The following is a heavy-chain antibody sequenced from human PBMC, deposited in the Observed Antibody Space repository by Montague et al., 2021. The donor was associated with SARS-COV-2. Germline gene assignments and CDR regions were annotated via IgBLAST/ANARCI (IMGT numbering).Heavy chain of an antibody. V-gene: IGHV4-39*01. CDR2: IYYSGRT. Sequence: SETLSLTCTVSGGSISSSSYYWGWIRQPPGKGLEWIGSIYYSGRTYYNPYLKSRVTISVDTSKNQFSLKLSSVTAADTAVYYCASQDDILTGYYYYGMDVWGQGTTVTVSS. J-gene: IGHJ6*02. D-gene: IGHD3-9*01. CDR3: ASQDDILTGYYYYGMDV. CDR1: GGSISSSSYY.